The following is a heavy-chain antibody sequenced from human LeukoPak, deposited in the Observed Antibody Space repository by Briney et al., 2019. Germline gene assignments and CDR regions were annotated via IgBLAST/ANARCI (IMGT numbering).Heavy chain of an antibody. V-gene: IGHV3-23*01. CDR2: ISGSGGST. J-gene: IGHJ4*02. CDR3: GRGWELPLDY. CDR1: GFSFSSYA. D-gene: IGHD1-26*01. Sequence: GGSLRLSCAASGFSFSSYAMSWVRQAPGEGLEWGSAISGSGGSTYDADSVKGRFTISRDNSKNTLFLQMNSLRAEDTAVYYCGRGWELPLDYWGQGTLVTVSS.